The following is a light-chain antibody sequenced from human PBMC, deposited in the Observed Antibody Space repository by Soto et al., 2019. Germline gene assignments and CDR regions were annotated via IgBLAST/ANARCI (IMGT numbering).Light chain of an antibody. CDR2: TVS. J-gene: IGKJ3*01. V-gene: IGKV3-20*01. CDR3: QQYGDSPGA. CDR1: QSVGRNS. Sequence: ENVLTQSPDTLSLSPGERATLSCRASQSVGRNSLAWYQQRPGQAPRLLIDTVSIRATGIPDRFTGSGSGTDFTLTINGLEPEDFAMYYCQQYGDSPGAFGPGTKVETK.